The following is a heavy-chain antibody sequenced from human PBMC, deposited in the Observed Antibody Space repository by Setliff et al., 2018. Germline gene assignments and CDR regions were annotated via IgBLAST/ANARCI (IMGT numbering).Heavy chain of an antibody. V-gene: IGHV1-18*01. CDR1: GYTLTSYG. Sequence: ASVKVSCKASGYTLTSYGVTWVRQAPGQGLEWMGWISNRNGETNYAQMFQGRVTMTTDTSTNTAYMDLGSLRSDDTAVYYCARAPGVAGTSNFQHWGQGTLVTVSS. J-gene: IGHJ1*01. CDR2: ISNRNGET. CDR3: ARAPGVAGTSNFQH. D-gene: IGHD6-19*01.